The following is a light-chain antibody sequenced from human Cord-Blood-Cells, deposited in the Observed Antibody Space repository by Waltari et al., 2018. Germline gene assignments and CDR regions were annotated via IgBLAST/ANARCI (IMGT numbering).Light chain of an antibody. Sequence: TQSPCTLSLSPGERATLSCRARQSVSSSYLAWYQQKPGQAPRLLIYGASSRATGIPDRFSGSGSGTDFTLTISRLEPEDFAVYYCQQYGSSPHSFGQGTKLDIK. CDR2: GAS. J-gene: IGKJ2*03. CDR3: QQYGSSPHS. V-gene: IGKV3-20*01. CDR1: QSVSSSY.